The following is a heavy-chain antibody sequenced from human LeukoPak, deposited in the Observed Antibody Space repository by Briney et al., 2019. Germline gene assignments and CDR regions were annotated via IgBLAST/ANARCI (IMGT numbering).Heavy chain of an antibody. CDR3: ARDSSSGSGIYLGSY. V-gene: IGHV1-18*01. J-gene: IGHJ4*02. CDR1: GGTFSSYI. Sequence: ASVKVSCKASGGTFSSYIISWVRQAPGQGLEWMGWISAHNGNTNYEQKFQGRVTMTTDTSTSTAYMELRSLRSDDTAVYYCARDSSSGSGIYLGSYWGQGTLVTVSS. CDR2: ISAHNGNT. D-gene: IGHD3-10*01.